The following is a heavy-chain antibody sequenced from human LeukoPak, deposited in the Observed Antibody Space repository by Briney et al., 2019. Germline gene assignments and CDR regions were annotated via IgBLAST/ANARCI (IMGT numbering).Heavy chain of an antibody. D-gene: IGHD2-15*01. Sequence: PGGSLRLSCAAPGFTFSSYWMSWVRQAPGKGLEWVANIKQDGSEKYYVDSVKGRFTISRDNAKNSLYLQMNSLRAEDTAVYYCARDTYCSGGSCYSGPYYYYMDVWGKGTTVTVSS. CDR1: GFTFSSYW. V-gene: IGHV3-7*01. J-gene: IGHJ6*03. CDR3: ARDTYCSGGSCYSGPYYYYMDV. CDR2: IKQDGSEK.